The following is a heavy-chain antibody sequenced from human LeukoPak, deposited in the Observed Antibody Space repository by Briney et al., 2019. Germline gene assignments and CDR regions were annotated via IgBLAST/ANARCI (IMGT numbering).Heavy chain of an antibody. V-gene: IGHV4-59*01. CDR3: ARGVIEYSSSPSYAFEI. J-gene: IGHJ3*02. CDR2: IYYSGST. CDR1: GGSISSYY. D-gene: IGHD6-6*01. Sequence: SETLSLTCTVSGGSISSYYWSWVRQPPGEGLEWIGYIYYSGSTNYNPSLKGRASISVDTSKNQFSLKLSSVTAAETAVYYCARGVIEYSSSPSYAFEIWGQRTMVTVSS.